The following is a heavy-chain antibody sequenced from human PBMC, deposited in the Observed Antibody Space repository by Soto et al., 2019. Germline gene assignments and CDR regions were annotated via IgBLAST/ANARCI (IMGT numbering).Heavy chain of an antibody. D-gene: IGHD4-17*01. Sequence: EVQLLESGGGLGQPGGSLRLSCAASGFTFSSYAMSWVRKAPGKGLEWVSAISGSGGSTYYADSVKGRFTISRDNSKNTLDLQMNSLRAENRAVYYCAKDLTTSADVGDYWQLDAFDIWGQETMVTISS. CDR2: ISGSGGST. V-gene: IGHV3-23*01. CDR1: GFTFSSYA. J-gene: IGHJ3*02. CDR3: AKDLTTSADVGDYWQLDAFDI.